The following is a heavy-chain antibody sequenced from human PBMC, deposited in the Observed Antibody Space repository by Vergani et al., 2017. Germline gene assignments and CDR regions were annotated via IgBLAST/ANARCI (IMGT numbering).Heavy chain of an antibody. CDR2: IYYSGST. V-gene: IGHV4-59*01. CDR3: AREVGGAAAGTVVFDY. Sequence: QVQLQESGPGLVKPSETLSLTCTVSVGSISSYYWSWIRQPPGKGLEWIGYIYYSGSTNYNPSLKSRVTISVDTSKNQFSLKLSSVTAADTAVYYCAREVGGAAAGTVVFDYWGQGTLVTVSS. CDR1: VGSISSYY. J-gene: IGHJ4*02. D-gene: IGHD6-13*01.